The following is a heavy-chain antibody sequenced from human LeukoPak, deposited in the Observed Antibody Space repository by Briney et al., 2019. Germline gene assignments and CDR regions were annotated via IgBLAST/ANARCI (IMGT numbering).Heavy chain of an antibody. Sequence: GGSLRLSCAASGFSFSDNGISWVRQVPGKGLECISYISGDTRTIYYADSVRGRFTVSRDNAKNTLYLQMNSLRDEDTAVYYCATNSHSGSWGWGQGTLVTVSS. V-gene: IGHV3-48*02. CDR1: GFSFSDNG. CDR2: ISGDTRTI. D-gene: IGHD1-26*01. J-gene: IGHJ3*01. CDR3: ATNSHSGSWG.